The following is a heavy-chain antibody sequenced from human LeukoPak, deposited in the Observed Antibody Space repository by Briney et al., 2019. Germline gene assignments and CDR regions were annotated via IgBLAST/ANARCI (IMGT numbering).Heavy chain of an antibody. J-gene: IGHJ5*02. CDR1: GGSISSYY. Sequence: LSETLSLTRTVSGGSISSYYWSWIRQPPGKGLEWIGYIYYSGSTNYNPSLKSRVTISVDTSKNQFSLKLSSVTAADTAVYYCARSAGVVNWFDPWGQGTLVTVSS. CDR2: IYYSGST. V-gene: IGHV4-59*01. CDR3: ARSAGVVNWFDP. D-gene: IGHD2-8*01.